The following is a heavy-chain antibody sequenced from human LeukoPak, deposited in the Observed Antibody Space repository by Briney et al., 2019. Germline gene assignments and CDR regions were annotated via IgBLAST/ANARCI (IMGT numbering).Heavy chain of an antibody. J-gene: IGHJ4*02. CDR2: ISGSGGST. CDR3: AKDAGYCSGGSCPHYIDY. CDR1: GFTFSSYA. V-gene: IGHV3-23*01. D-gene: IGHD2-15*01. Sequence: GSLRLSCAASGFTFSSYAMSWVRQAPGKGLEWVSAISGSGGSTYYADSVKGRFTISRDNSKNTLYLQMNSLRAEDTAVYYCAKDAGYCSGGSCPHYIDYWGQGTLVTVSS.